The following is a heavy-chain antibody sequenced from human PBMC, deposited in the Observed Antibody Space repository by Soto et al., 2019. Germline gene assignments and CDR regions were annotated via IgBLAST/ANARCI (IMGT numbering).Heavy chain of an antibody. Sequence: SVEPSSKASGEALTSCSLNSAQQENAQGLEWMGWMNPNSGNTGYAQKFQGRVTMTRNTSISTAYMELSSLRSEDTAVYYCARIRVITANYYYYYDMDVLGKGTTVTVSS. CDR3: ARIRVITANYYYYYDMDV. D-gene: IGHD3-22*01. J-gene: IGHJ6*03. V-gene: IGHV1-8*01. CDR1: GEALTSCS. CDR2: MNPNSGNT.